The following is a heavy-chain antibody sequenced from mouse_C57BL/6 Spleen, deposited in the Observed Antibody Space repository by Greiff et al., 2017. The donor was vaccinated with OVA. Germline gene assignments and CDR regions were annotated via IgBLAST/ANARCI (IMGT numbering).Heavy chain of an antibody. CDR2: IDPSDSYT. Sequence: QVQLQQPGAELVKPGASVKLTCKASGYTFTSYWMQWVKQRPGQGLEWIGEIDPSDSYTNYTQKFKGKATLTVDTSSSTAYMQLSSLTSEDAAVYYCAKGEELGPFDYWGQGTTLTVSS. CDR1: GYTFTSYW. J-gene: IGHJ2*01. CDR3: AKGEELGPFDY. V-gene: IGHV1-50*01. D-gene: IGHD4-1*01.